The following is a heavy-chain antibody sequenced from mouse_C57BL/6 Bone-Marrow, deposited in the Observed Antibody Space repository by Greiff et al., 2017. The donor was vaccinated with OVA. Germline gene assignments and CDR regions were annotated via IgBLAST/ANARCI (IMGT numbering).Heavy chain of an antibody. CDR1: GYTFTTYS. D-gene: IGHD2-4*01. V-gene: IGHV1-47*01. CDR3: ARMPDDYDDRDY. Sequence: QVQLQQSGAELVKPGASVKLSCKASGYTFTTYSIEWVKQSPGQGLEWIGNFHPYNGDTKYNEKFKGKATLTVEKSSSTVYLELSSLTSDDSAVYYCARMPDDYDDRDYWGQGTSVTVSS. J-gene: IGHJ4*01. CDR2: FHPYNGDT.